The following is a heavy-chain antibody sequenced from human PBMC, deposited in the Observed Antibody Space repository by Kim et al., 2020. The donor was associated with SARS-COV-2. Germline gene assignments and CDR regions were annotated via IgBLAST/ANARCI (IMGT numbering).Heavy chain of an antibody. V-gene: IGHV3-21*01. CDR1: GFSFSSYS. CDR3: AKGPPAYAEPFDS. Sequence: GGSLRLSCAASGFSFSSYSMAWVRQAPGKALEWVASINRKSDYIYYTDSVKGRFIISRDNAKNSLYLQMNYLRAEDTAVYSCAKGPPAYAEPFDSWGQGT. CDR2: INRKSDYI. J-gene: IGHJ4*03. D-gene: IGHD2-2*01.